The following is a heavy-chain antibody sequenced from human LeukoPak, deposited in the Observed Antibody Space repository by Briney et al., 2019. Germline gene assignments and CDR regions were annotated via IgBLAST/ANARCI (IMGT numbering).Heavy chain of an antibody. CDR1: GYSFTSYW. J-gene: IGHJ4*02. V-gene: IGHV5-51*01. CDR2: IYPGDSDT. D-gene: IGHD5-24*01. CDR3: ARWRRDGYIELGYFDY. Sequence: KTGESLKISCKGSGYSFTSYWIGWVRQMPGKGLEWMGIIYPGDSDTRYSPSFQGQVTISADKSISTAYLQWSSLKASDTAMYYCARWRRDGYIELGYFDYWGQGTLVTVSS.